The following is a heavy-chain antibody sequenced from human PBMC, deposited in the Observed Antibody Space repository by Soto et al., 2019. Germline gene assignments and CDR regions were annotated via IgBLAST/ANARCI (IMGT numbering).Heavy chain of an antibody. CDR3: TRVLGYTFEPGKTRYYAMDV. CDR1: GGTFSKDA. V-gene: IGHV1-69*01. CDR2: LIPVFGSP. Sequence: QVQLVQSGAEVKKPGSSVTVSCKTSGGTFSKDAINWVRQAPGQGLEWMGLLIPVFGSPIYAQKFQGRIRITADESTSTDFMEVSSLRSEETAVYYCTRVLGYTFEPGKTRYYAMDVWGQGTTVSVSS. J-gene: IGHJ6*02. D-gene: IGHD5-18*01.